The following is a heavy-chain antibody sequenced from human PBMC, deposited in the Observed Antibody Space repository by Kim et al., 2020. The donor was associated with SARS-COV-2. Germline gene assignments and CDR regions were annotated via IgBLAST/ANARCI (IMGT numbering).Heavy chain of an antibody. CDR2: ISGRSDSI. V-gene: IGHV3-23*01. Sequence: GGSLRLSCAASGFTFSSYAMSWVRQAPGTGLQWVSSISGRSDSIYYADSVKGRFTISRDNSKNTLYLQMNTLRVEDTAVYYCAKVQGWPHLGDDHWGQGTQVTVSS. D-gene: IGHD1-1*01. CDR3: AKVQGWPHLGDDH. CDR1: GFTFSSYA. J-gene: IGHJ4*02.